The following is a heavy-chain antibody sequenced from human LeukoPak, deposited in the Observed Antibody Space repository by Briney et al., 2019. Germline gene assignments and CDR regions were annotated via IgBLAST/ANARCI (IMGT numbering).Heavy chain of an antibody. D-gene: IGHD2-2*01. J-gene: IGHJ5*02. CDR1: GYTFTTYA. Sequence: ASVKVSCKASGYTFTTYAMNWVRQAPGQGLEWLGWINTNTGNPTYAQGFTGRFVFSLDTSVSTAYLQISSLKAEDTAVYYCARAHCSTTSCYALRWFDPWGQGTLVTVSS. CDR2: INTNTGNP. V-gene: IGHV7-4-1*02. CDR3: ARAHCSTTSCYALRWFDP.